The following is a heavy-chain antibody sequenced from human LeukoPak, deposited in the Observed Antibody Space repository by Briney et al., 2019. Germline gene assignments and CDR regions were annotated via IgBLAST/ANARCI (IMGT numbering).Heavy chain of an antibody. CDR3: ARGQFYGMDV. CDR2: VNSDGSGT. D-gene: IGHD4-11*01. CDR1: GFTVSSSP. J-gene: IGHJ6*02. Sequence: PGGSLRLSCAASGFTVSSSPINWVRQAPGRGLEWVSRVNSDGSGTSYADSVKGRFTISRGNAKNTLYLQMDSLTAEDTAVYYCARGQFYGMDVWGQGTTVTVSS. V-gene: IGHV3-74*01.